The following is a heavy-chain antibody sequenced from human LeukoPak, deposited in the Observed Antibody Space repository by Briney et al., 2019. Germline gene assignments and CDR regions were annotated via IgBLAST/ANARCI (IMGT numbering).Heavy chain of an antibody. J-gene: IGHJ4*02. D-gene: IGHD5-12*01. CDR1: GGFISSYY. CDR2: IYYSGST. V-gene: IGHV4-59*08. Sequence: SETLSLTCTVTGGFISSYYWSWIRQPPGKGLEWIGYIYYSGSTNYNPSLKSRVIISVDTSKNQFSLKLSSVTAADTAVYYCARSVGRYSGYVDYWGQGTLVTVSS. CDR3: ARSVGRYSGYVDY.